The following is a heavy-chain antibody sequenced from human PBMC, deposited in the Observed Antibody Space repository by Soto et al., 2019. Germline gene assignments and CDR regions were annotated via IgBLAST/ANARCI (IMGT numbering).Heavy chain of an antibody. J-gene: IGHJ6*02. CDR3: ARSGYYPYYYYGMDV. CDR2: IDWDDDK. D-gene: IGHD3-3*01. Sequence: PTQTLTLTCTFSGFSLSTSGMCVSWIRQPPGKALEWLALIDWDDDKYYSTSLKTRLTISKDTSKNQVVLTMTNMDPVDTATYYCARSGYYPYYYYGMDVWGQGTTVTVSS. V-gene: IGHV2-70*01. CDR1: GFSLSTSGMC.